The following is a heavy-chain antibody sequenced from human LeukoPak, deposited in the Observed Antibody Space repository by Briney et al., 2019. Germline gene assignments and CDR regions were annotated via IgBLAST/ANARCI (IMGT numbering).Heavy chain of an antibody. CDR3: ARLKDAVTIFDC. CDR1: GFTFSNYW. Sequence: GGSLRLSCIASGFTFSNYWMSWVRQAPGKGLEWVASIKEDRSDKYYVDSVRGRFTISRDNMKNSLHVQMSSLRAEDTAVYYCARLKDAVTIFDCWGQGIMVTVSS. CDR2: IKEDRSDK. D-gene: IGHD4-17*01. V-gene: IGHV3-7*01. J-gene: IGHJ5*01.